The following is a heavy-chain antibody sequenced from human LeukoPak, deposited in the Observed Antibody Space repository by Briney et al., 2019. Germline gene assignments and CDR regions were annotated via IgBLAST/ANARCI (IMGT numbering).Heavy chain of an antibody. CDR3: ARRSGGDLDS. CDR2: INHSGST. V-gene: IGHV4-34*01. J-gene: IGHJ4*02. D-gene: IGHD2-21*02. Sequence: SETLSLTCAVYGGSFSGYYWSWIRQPPGKGLEWIGEINHSGSTNYNPSLKSRVTISVDTSKNQFSLKLSSVTAADTAVYYCARRSGGDLDSWGQGTLVTVSS. CDR1: GGSFSGYY.